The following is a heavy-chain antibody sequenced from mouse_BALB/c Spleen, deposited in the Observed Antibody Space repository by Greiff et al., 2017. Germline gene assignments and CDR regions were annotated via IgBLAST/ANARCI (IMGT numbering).Heavy chain of an antibody. D-gene: IGHD2-4*01. V-gene: IGHV14-3*02. Sequence: EVQLQQSGAELVKPGASVKLSCTASGFNIKDTYMHWVKQRPEQGLEWIGRIDPANGNTKYDPKFQGKATITADTSSNTAYLQLSSLTSEDTAVYYCARDDYGGAIAYWGQGTLVTVSA. CDR1: GFNIKDTY. CDR2: IDPANGNT. J-gene: IGHJ3*01. CDR3: ARDDYGGAIAY.